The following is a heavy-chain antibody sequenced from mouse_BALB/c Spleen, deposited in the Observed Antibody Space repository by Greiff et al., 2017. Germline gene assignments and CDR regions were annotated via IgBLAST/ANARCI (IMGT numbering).Heavy chain of an antibody. CDR3: ARPSYDYDGGWFAY. CDR2: ISNGGGST. J-gene: IGHJ3*01. Sequence: EVQGVESGGGLVQPGGSLKLSCAASGFTFSSYTMSWVRQTPEKRLEWVAYISNGGGSTYYPDTVKGRFTISRDNAKNTLYLQMSSLKSEDTAMYYCARPSYDYDGGWFAYWGQGTLVTVSA. D-gene: IGHD2-4*01. V-gene: IGHV5-12-2*01. CDR1: GFTFSSYT.